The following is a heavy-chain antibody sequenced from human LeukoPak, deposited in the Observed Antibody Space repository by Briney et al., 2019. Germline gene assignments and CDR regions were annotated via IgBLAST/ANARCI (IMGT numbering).Heavy chain of an antibody. CDR2: ISSSSSYT. CDR1: GFTFSSYG. D-gene: IGHD5-12*01. J-gene: IGHJ4*02. Sequence: PGRSLRLSCAASGFTFSSYGMHWVRQAPGKGLEWVSYISSSSSYTNYADSVKGRFTISRDNAKNSLYLQMNSLRAEDTAVYYCARGVSRYSGYDLAYWGQGTLVTVSS. CDR3: ARGVSRYSGYDLAY. V-gene: IGHV3-21*05.